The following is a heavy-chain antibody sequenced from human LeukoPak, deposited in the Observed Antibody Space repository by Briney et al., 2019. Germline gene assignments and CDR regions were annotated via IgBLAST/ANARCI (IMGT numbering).Heavy chain of an antibody. J-gene: IGHJ4*02. V-gene: IGHV3-21*01. D-gene: IGHD2-15*01. CDR3: ARSLWYEDY. CDR1: GFTFSSYS. CDR2: IGTSSSYI. Sequence: GGSLRLSCAASGFTFSSYSMNWVRQAPGKGLEWVSSIGTSSSYIYYADSLKGRFTISRDNAKNSLYLQMNSLRVEDTAVYYCARSLWYEDYWGQGTLVTVSS.